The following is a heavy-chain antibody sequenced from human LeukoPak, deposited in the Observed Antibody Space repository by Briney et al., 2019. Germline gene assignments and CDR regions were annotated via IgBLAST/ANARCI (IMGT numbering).Heavy chain of an antibody. J-gene: IGHJ4*02. CDR3: ARGVIY. V-gene: IGHV3-48*02. CDR2: IRSGGDNI. D-gene: IGHD2-21*01. CDR1: GFTFSSDP. Sequence: GGSLRLSCATSGFTFSSDPMNWVRQAPGKGLEWVSHIRSGGDNIHYADSVRGRFTISRDNAKNSLYLQMNSLRDEDTAVYYCARGVIYWGQGTLVTVSS.